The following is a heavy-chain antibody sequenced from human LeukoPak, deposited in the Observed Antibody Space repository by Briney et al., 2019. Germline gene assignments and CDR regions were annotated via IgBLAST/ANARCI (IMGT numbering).Heavy chain of an antibody. V-gene: IGHV1-2*06. CDR2: INPNSGGT. J-gene: IGHJ4*02. Sequence: SVKVSCKASGGTFSSYAISWVRQAPGQGLEWMGRINPNSGGTNLAQKSQGRVTMTRDTSISTAYMEVSRLRSDDTAVYYCARDPSSPHNYESSGPVMKYYFDKWGQGTLVTVSS. CDR1: GGTFSSYA. CDR3: ARDPSSPHNYESSGPVMKYYFDK. D-gene: IGHD3-22*01.